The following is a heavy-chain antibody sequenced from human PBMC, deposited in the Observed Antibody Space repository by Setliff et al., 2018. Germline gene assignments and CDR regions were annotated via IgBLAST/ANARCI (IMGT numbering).Heavy chain of an antibody. CDR2: ISGSGVST. V-gene: IGHV3-23*01. D-gene: IGHD3-10*01. CDR3: AKVTNYYGSGSYLDY. CDR1: GFTFSSYA. J-gene: IGHJ4*02. Sequence: GGSLRLSCAASGFTFSSYAMSWVRQAPGKGLEWVSAISGSGVSTHYADSVKGRFTISRDNSKNTLYLQMNSLRAEDTAVYYCAKVTNYYGSGSYLDYWGQGTLVTVSS.